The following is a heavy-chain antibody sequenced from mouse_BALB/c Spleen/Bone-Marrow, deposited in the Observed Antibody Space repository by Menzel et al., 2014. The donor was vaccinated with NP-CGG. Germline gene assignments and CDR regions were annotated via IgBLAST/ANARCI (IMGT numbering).Heavy chain of an antibody. D-gene: IGHD4-1*01. CDR2: IYPYNGGT. V-gene: IGHV1S29*02. Sequence: VHVQQSGPELVKPGASVKISCKASGYTFTDYNMHWVKQSHGKSLEWIGYIYPYNGGTGYNQKFKSKATLTVDNSSSTAYMELRSLTSEDSAVYYCARLGRDYWGQGTTLTVSS. CDR1: GYTFTDYN. CDR3: ARLGRDY. J-gene: IGHJ2*01.